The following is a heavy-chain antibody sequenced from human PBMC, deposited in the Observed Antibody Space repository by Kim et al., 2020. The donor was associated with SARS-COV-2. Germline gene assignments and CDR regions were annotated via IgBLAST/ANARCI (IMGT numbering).Heavy chain of an antibody. J-gene: IGHJ4*02. Sequence: GRFTISRDNAKNSLYLQMNSLRAEDTAVYYCARVGYDSSGYYGGSLFDYWGQGTLVTVSS. V-gene: IGHV3-11*06. D-gene: IGHD3-22*01. CDR3: ARVGYDSSGYYGGSLFDY.